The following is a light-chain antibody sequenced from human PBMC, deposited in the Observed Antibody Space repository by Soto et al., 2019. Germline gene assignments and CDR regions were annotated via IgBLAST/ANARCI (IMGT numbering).Light chain of an antibody. CDR1: QSVSSSY. J-gene: IGKJ2*01. CDR2: GAS. V-gene: IGKV3-20*01. Sequence: EIVLTQSPGTLSLSPGERATLSCRASQSVSSSYLAWYQQKPGQAPRLLIYGASSRANGIPDRFSGSGSGTDFTLTISRLEPEDFAVYYCQQYGSSPPKYTFGQGTKLEIK. CDR3: QQYGSSPPKYT.